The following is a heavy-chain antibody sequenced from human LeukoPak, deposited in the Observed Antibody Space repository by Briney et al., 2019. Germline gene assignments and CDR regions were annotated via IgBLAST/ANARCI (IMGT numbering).Heavy chain of an antibody. Sequence: ASVKVSCKASGYRFTDYYMHWVRQAPGQGLEWMGWINPNSGGTKYAQKFQGRVTMTRDTSITTAYMEVSRLRSDDTAVYYCAREPRPRGGWFVSDWGQGTLVTVSS. CDR2: INPNSGGT. D-gene: IGHD6-19*01. V-gene: IGHV1-2*02. CDR3: AREPRPRGGWFVSD. J-gene: IGHJ4*02. CDR1: GYRFTDYY.